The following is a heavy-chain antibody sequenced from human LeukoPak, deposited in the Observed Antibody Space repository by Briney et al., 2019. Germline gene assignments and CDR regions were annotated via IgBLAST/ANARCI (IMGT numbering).Heavy chain of an antibody. J-gene: IGHJ3*02. V-gene: IGHV3-7*01. CDR3: ARRWRSAFDI. Sequence: PGGSLRLSCAASGCTFSNYWMSWVRQAPGKGLEWVANIKQDGSDKYYVDSLKGRFTISRDNAKNSLYLQMNSLRAEDTAVYYCARRWRSAFDIWGQGTMVTVSS. CDR1: GCTFSNYW. CDR2: IKQDGSDK. D-gene: IGHD5-24*01.